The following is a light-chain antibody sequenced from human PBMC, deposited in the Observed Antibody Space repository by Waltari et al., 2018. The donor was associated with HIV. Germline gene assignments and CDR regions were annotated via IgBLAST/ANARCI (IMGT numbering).Light chain of an antibody. Sequence: SYDLTQPPSVSVSPGQTARITCSGDTLSNQYSYWYQQKSGQAPVLFIFRDIERSSGIPERFSGSRSGATVTLTISGVQAEDEADYYCQSADSSGTWVFGGGTKLTVL. V-gene: IGLV3-25*03. CDR1: TLSNQY. J-gene: IGLJ3*02. CDR3: QSADSSGTWV. CDR2: RDI.